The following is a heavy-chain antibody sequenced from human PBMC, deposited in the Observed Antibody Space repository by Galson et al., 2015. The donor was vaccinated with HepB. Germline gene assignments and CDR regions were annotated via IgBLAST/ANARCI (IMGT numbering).Heavy chain of an antibody. J-gene: IGHJ4*02. CDR3: AKSAYYYDSSGYYSLFDY. Sequence: SLRLSCAASGFAFSSYSMNWVRQAPGKGLEWVSSISSSSSYIYYADSVKGRSTISRDNAKNSLYLQMNSLRAEDTALYYCAKSAYYYDSSGYYSLFDYWGQGTLVTVSS. CDR2: ISSSSSYI. D-gene: IGHD3-22*01. CDR1: GFAFSSYS. V-gene: IGHV3-21*04.